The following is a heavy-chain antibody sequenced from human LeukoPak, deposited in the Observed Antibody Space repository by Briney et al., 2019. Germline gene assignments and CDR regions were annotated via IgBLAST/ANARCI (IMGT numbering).Heavy chain of an antibody. CDR2: IYYTGST. D-gene: IGHD5-12*01. J-gene: IGHJ6*03. Sequence: PGGSLRLSCAVYGGSFSGYYWSWIRQPPGKGLEWIGYIYYTGSTNHNPSLKSRVTISVDTSKNQFSLKLSSVTAADTAVYYCARVVYSGYDFRGAMDVWGKGTTVTVSS. CDR1: GGSFSGYY. V-gene: IGHV4-34*11. CDR3: ARVVYSGYDFRGAMDV.